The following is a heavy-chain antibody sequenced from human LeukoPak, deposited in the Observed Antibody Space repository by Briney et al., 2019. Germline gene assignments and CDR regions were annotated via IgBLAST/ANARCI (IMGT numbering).Heavy chain of an antibody. CDR1: GYTFTHYY. Sequence: GASVKVSCKASGYTFTHYYIHWVRQAPGQGLECMGIINPNGGATSYTQKFQGRVTMTRDTPTSTVYMELSSLRSEDTAVYYCARVMVAWFGDKAFDYWGQGTLVTVSS. CDR3: ARVMVAWFGDKAFDY. J-gene: IGHJ4*02. V-gene: IGHV1-46*01. CDR2: INPNGGAT. D-gene: IGHD3-10*01.